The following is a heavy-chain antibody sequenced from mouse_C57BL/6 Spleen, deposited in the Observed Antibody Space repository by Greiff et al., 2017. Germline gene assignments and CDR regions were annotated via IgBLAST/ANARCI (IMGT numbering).Heavy chain of an antibody. CDR2: IDPSDSET. CDR3: ARWGVAMDY. CDR1: GYTFTSYW. J-gene: IGHJ4*01. V-gene: IGHV1-52*01. Sequence: QVQLKQPGAELVRPGSSVKLSCKASGYTFTSYWMHWVKQRPIQGLEWIGNIDPSDSETHYNQKFKDKATLTVDKSSSTAYMQLSSLTSEDSAVYYCARWGVAMDYWGQGTSVTVSS.